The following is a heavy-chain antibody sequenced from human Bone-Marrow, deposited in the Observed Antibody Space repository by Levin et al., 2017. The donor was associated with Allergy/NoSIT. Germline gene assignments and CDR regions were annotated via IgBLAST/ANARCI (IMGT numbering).Heavy chain of an antibody. Sequence: ASVKVSCKASGGTFSSYAISWVRQAPGQGLEWMGGIIPIFGTANYAQKFQGRVTITADESTSTAYMELSSLRSEDTAVYYCARVPDILTGYHPHFDYWGQGTLVTVSS. J-gene: IGHJ4*02. CDR3: ARVPDILTGYHPHFDY. CDR1: GGTFSSYA. V-gene: IGHV1-69*13. CDR2: IIPIFGTA. D-gene: IGHD3-9*01.